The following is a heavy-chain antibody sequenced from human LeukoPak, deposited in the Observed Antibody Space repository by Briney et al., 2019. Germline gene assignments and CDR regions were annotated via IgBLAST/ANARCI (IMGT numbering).Heavy chain of an antibody. CDR2: ISGSGATI. CDR3: ARDLGNYGSDY. D-gene: IGHD1-7*01. J-gene: IGHJ4*02. Sequence: GGSLRLSCAASGFTFSSYEMNWVRQAPGKGLEWVSYISGSGATIYYADSVKGRFTISRENAKNSLYLQMNSLRSEDTAVYYCARDLGNYGSDYWGQGTLVTVSS. CDR1: GFTFSSYE. V-gene: IGHV3-48*03.